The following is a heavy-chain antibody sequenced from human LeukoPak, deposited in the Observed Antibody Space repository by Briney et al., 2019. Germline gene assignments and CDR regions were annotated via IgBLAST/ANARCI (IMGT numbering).Heavy chain of an antibody. CDR1: GFTFSNAW. Sequence: GGSLRLSCAASGFTFSNAWMSWVRQAPGKGLEWVSSISSSSSYIYYADSVKGRFTISRDNAKNSLYLQMNSLRAEDTAVYYCARVRGGDSRDFDYWGQGTLVTVSS. CDR2: ISSSSSYI. V-gene: IGHV3-21*01. D-gene: IGHD2-21*01. J-gene: IGHJ4*02. CDR3: ARVRGGDSRDFDY.